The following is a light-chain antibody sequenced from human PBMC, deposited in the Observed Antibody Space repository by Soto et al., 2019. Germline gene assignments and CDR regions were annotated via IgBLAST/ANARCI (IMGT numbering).Light chain of an antibody. Sequence: SVLAQPPPPARAPWQAVTPSRPGTNSDVGGYNYVSWYQQHPGKAPKLMIYEVSKRPSGVPDRFSGSKSGNTASLTVSGLQAEDEADYYCSSYAGSHVFGTGTKVTVL. J-gene: IGLJ1*01. CDR3: SSYAGSHV. V-gene: IGLV2-8*01. CDR2: EVS. CDR1: NSDVGGYNY.